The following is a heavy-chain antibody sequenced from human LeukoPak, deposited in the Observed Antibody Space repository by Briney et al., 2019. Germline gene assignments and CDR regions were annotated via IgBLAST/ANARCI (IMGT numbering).Heavy chain of an antibody. D-gene: IGHD5-18*01. CDR1: GYSISSGYY. CDR3: AIALRDTAMADWFDP. J-gene: IGHJ5*02. CDR2: IYYSGST. Sequence: SETLSLTCTVSGYSISSGYYWGWIRQPPGKGLEWIGYIYYSGSTNYNPSLKSRVTISVDTSKNQFSLKLSSVTAADTAVYYCAIALRDTAMADWFDPWGQGTLVTVSS. V-gene: IGHV4-61*05.